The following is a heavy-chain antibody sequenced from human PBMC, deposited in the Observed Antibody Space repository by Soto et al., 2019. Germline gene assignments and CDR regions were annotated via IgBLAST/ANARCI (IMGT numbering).Heavy chain of an antibody. J-gene: IGHJ4*02. CDR3: ARELSTDSRAYSAFAY. D-gene: IGHD3-22*01. CDR1: GYTFTAYG. V-gene: IGHV1-18*01. CDR2: VRTTNADT. Sequence: QVQLVQSGPEVKMPGASVKVSYKTSGYTFTAYGLAWLRQAPGQRPEWMGWVRTTNADTNYAQKFQGRVTMTTERPTTTPDMEVTSLTSDDTAVYYCARELSTDSRAYSAFAYWGQGTVVTVSS.